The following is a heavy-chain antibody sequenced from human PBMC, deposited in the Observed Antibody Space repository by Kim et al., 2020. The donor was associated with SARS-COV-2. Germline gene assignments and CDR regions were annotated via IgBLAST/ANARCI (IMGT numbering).Heavy chain of an antibody. CDR1: GFAFGSYA. J-gene: IGHJ3*01. CDR3: AKGLLRVVLFRDYDAFDF. V-gene: IGHV3-9*01. Sequence: GGSLRLSCAASGFAFGSYAMHWVRQAPGKGLEWVSALSASSDSVSYLDSVKDRFAISRDNVKNFLYLEMSTLRSEDTALYFCAKGLLRVVLFRDYDAFDFWAKG. CDR2: LSASSDSV. D-gene: IGHD3-10*01.